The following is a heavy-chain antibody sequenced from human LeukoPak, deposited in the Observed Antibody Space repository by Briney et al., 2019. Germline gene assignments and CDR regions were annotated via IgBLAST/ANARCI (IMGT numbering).Heavy chain of an antibody. D-gene: IGHD2-2*03. CDR1: GYTFTGYY. CDR2: INPNSGGT. V-gene: IGHV1-2*02. J-gene: IGHJ4*02. Sequence: ASVKVSCKASGYTFTGYYMHWVRQAPGQGLEWMGWINPNSGGTNYARKFQGRVTMTRDTSISTAYMELSRLRSDDTAVYYCAINVDIVVVPAATWGQGTLVTVSS. CDR3: AINVDIVVVPAAT.